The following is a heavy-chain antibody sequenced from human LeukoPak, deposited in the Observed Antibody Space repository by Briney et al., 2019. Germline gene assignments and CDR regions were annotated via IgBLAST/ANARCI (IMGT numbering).Heavy chain of an antibody. CDR1: GFTFSDYY. J-gene: IGHJ4*02. V-gene: IGHV3-11*04. D-gene: IGHD5-18*01. Sequence: PGGSLRLSCAASGFTFSDYYMSWIRQAPGKGLEWISYISSGSSGIYYADSVKGRFTISRDNAKNSLYLQMNSLRGEDTAVYYCARDRRYSYGPDYWGQGTLVTVSS. CDR2: ISSGSSGI. CDR3: ARDRRYSYGPDY.